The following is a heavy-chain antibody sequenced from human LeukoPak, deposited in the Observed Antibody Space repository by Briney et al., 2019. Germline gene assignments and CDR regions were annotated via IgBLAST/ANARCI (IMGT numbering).Heavy chain of an antibody. D-gene: IGHD2-2*01. CDR2: INHSGST. CDR3: ARDWVVPAAGNWFDP. J-gene: IGHJ5*02. V-gene: IGHV4-34*01. Sequence: PSETLSLTCAVSGGSLSGYYWTWIRQPPGKGLEWIGEINHSGSTNYNPSLKSRVTISVDTSKNQFSLKLSSVTAADTAVYYCARDWVVPAAGNWFDPWGQGTLVTVSS. CDR1: GGSLSGYY.